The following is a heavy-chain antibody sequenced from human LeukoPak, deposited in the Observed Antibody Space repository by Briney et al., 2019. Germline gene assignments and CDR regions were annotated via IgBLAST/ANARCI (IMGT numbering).Heavy chain of an antibody. V-gene: IGHV1-69*13. CDR1: AGTFSIYT. Sequence: SVKLCCKASAGTFSIYTISWVRQAPGQGLEWMGGIITIFGTANYAQKFQGRVTMTADESTSTAYMELSSLRTEDTAVYYCARVGYSSGWYYFDYWGQGTLVTVSS. D-gene: IGHD6-19*01. J-gene: IGHJ4*02. CDR3: ARVGYSSGWYYFDY. CDR2: IITIFGTA.